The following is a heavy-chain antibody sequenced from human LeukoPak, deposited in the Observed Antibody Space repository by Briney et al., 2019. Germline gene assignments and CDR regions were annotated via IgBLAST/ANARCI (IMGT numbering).Heavy chain of an antibody. CDR2: IRATDPST. D-gene: IGHD2-2*02. CDR3: AKGGYTSAYDY. CDR1: GFTFNDYA. V-gene: IGHV3-23*01. J-gene: IGHJ4*02. Sequence: GGSLRLSCTASGFTFNDYAMTWVRQAPGKGLEWVSSIRATDPSTYNADSVKGRFTISRDNSKNTLYLQMNSLRDEDTAMYFCAKGGYTSAYDYWGQGTLVTVSS.